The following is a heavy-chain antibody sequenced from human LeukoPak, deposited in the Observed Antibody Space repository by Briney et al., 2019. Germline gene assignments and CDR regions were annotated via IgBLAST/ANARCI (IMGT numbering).Heavy chain of an antibody. CDR2: ISYDGSNK. CDR3: ALRPMDTAEGHFDY. V-gene: IGHV3-30-3*01. Sequence: PGRSLRLSCAASGFTFSSYAMHWVRQAPGKGLEWVAVISYDGSNKYYADSVKGRFTISRDNSKNTLYLQMNSLRAEDTAVYYCALRPMDTAEGHFDYWGQGTLVTLPS. J-gene: IGHJ4*02. CDR1: GFTFSSYA. D-gene: IGHD5-18*01.